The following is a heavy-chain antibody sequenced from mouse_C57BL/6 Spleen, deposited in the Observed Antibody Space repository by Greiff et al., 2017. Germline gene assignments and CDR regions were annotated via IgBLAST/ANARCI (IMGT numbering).Heavy chain of an antibody. CDR2: IWGVGST. CDR1: GFSLTSYG. D-gene: IGHD2-10*02. Sequence: QVKLKQSGPGLVAPSQSLSITCTVSGFSLTSYGVDWVRQSPGKGLEWLGVIWGVGSTNYNSALKSRLSISKDNSKSQVFLKMNSLQTDDTAMYYCASGGYGNYERFAYWGQGTLVTVSA. J-gene: IGHJ3*01. CDR3: ASGGYGNYERFAY. V-gene: IGHV2-6*01.